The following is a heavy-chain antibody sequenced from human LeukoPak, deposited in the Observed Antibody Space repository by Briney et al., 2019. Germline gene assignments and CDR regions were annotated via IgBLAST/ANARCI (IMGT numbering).Heavy chain of an antibody. CDR2: ISGSGGST. J-gene: IGHJ4*02. V-gene: IGHV3-23*01. D-gene: IGHD3-9*01. Sequence: PGGSLRPSCAASGFTFSSYAMSWVRQAPGKGLEWVSAISGSGGSTYYADSVKGRFTISRDNSKNTLYLQMNSLRAEDTAVYYCAKDERITIFYEWYFDYWGQGTLVTVSS. CDR1: GFTFSSYA. CDR3: AKDERITIFYEWYFDY.